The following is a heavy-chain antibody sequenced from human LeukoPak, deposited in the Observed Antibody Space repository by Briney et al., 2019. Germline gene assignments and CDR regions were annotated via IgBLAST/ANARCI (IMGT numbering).Heavy chain of an antibody. CDR1: GGSLSSDC. Sequence: SETLSLTCTVSGGSLSSDCWSWIRQPPGKGLEWIGYIYYSGSTNYNPSLKSRVTISVDTSKNQSSLKLSSVTAADTAVYYCARDRGYCSGGSCYRWFDPWGQGTLVTVSS. J-gene: IGHJ5*02. CDR3: ARDRGYCSGGSCYRWFDP. CDR2: IYYSGST. D-gene: IGHD2-15*01. V-gene: IGHV4-59*01.